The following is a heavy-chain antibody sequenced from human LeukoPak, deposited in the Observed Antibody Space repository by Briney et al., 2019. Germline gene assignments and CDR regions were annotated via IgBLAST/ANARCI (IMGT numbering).Heavy chain of an antibody. CDR3: AKGIFSSHWRYFDY. CDR2: ISGSGGSQ. V-gene: IGHV3-23*01. J-gene: IGHJ4*02. CDR1: GFTFTSYA. Sequence: PGGSLRLSCAASGFTFTSYAMSWVRQAPGKGLEWASGISGSGGSQYYADSVKSRFTISRDNSKNTLYLQMNNLRAEDTAIYYCAKGIFSSHWRYFDYWGQGTLVTVSS. D-gene: IGHD3-3*02.